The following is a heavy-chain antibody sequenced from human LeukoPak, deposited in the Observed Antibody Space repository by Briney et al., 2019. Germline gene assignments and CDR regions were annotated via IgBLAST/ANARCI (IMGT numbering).Heavy chain of an antibody. J-gene: IGHJ4*02. Sequence: ASVKVSCKASGYTFTRHYMHWVRQAPRQGREWMGRINPNSGGTKYAQKFQGRVTMTRDTSISTAYMELSRLRSDDTAVYYCARGLRYSSGWYFDYWGQGTLVTVCS. CDR1: GYTFTRHY. CDR2: INPNSGGT. CDR3: ARGLRYSSGWYFDY. V-gene: IGHV1-2*06. D-gene: IGHD6-19*01.